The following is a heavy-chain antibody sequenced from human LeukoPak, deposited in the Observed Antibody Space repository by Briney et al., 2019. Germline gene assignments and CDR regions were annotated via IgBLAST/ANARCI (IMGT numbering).Heavy chain of an antibody. D-gene: IGHD6-13*01. J-gene: IGHJ4*02. CDR2: ISGSGGST. CDR3: AKGAGQQLVLCNMDY. Sequence: GGSLRLSCAASRFTFSSYAMSWVRQAPGKGLEWVSAISGSGGSTYYADSVKGRFTISRDNSKNTLYLQMNSLRAEDTAVYYCAKGAGQQLVLCNMDYWGQGTLVTVSS. CDR1: RFTFSSYA. V-gene: IGHV3-23*01.